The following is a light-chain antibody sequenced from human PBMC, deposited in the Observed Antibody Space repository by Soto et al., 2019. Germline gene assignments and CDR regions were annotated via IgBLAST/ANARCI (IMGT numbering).Light chain of an antibody. CDR2: AAS. CDR1: QSISSY. Sequence: DIQMTQSPSSLSASVGDRVTITCRASQSISSYLNWYQQKPGKAPKLLXYAASSLQSGVPSRFSGSGSGTDFTLTISSLQTEDFANYYCQQSYSTLPITFGQGTRLEIK. J-gene: IGKJ5*01. CDR3: QQSYSTLPIT. V-gene: IGKV1-39*01.